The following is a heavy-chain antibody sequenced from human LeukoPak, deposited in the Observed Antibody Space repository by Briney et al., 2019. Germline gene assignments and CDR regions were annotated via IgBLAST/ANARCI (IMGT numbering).Heavy chain of an antibody. Sequence: GGSLILSRAASGFTFSNDWMHWVRQPPGKGLVWVSRINGDGSSTTYADSVKGRFTISRDNAKNTLYLQMNSLRAEDTAVYYCAGLGYCTSTNCYIDYWGQGTVVTVPS. CDR1: GFTFSNDW. D-gene: IGHD2-2*02. CDR2: INGDGSST. J-gene: IGHJ4*02. V-gene: IGHV3-74*01. CDR3: AGLGYCTSTNCYIDY.